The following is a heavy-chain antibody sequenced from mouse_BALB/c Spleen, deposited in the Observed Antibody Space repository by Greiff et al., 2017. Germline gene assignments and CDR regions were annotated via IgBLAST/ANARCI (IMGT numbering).Heavy chain of an antibody. V-gene: IGHV1-69*01. CDR3: ARRGPRYAMDY. D-gene: IGHD2-10*02. Sequence: QVQLKQPGAELVMPGASVKMSCKASGYTFTDYWMHWVKQRPGQGLEWIGAIDTSDSYTSYNQKFKGKATLTVDESSSTAYMQLSSLTSEDSAVYYCARRGPRYAMDYWGQGTSVTVSS. J-gene: IGHJ4*01. CDR2: IDTSDSYT. CDR1: GYTFTDYW.